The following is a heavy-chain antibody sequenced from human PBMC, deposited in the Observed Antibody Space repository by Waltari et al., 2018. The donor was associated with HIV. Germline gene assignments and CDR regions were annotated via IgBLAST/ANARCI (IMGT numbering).Heavy chain of an antibody. CDR3: ARDYNYAPDY. J-gene: IGHJ4*02. CDR2: IYYDGSKK. Sequence: QVQLVESGGGVVQPGRSLRLSCAASGFTFKNFAMTWVRQAPGKGLEWVGNIYYDGSKKFYGDSVRGRFTISRDNSKQIRYLQMNSLRVEDTALYYCARDYNYAPDYWGQGTLVVVSS. CDR1: GFTFKNFA. V-gene: IGHV3-33*01. D-gene: IGHD5-18*01.